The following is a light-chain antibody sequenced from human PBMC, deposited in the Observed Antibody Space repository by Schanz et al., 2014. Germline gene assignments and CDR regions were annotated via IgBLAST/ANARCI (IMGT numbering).Light chain of an antibody. J-gene: IGKJ4*01. CDR2: GAS. CDR3: QQRINWPLT. CDR1: QSVSSN. V-gene: IGKV3-15*01. Sequence: ELVLTQSPATLSVSPGERATLSCRAGQSVSSNLAWYQQKPGQAPRLLIYGASTRATGIPARFSGSGSGTEFTLTISSLEPEDFAVYYCQQRINWPLTFGGGTKVEI.